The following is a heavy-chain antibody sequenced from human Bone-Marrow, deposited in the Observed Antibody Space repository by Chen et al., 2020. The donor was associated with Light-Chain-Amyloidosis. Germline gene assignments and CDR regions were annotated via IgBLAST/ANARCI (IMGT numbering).Heavy chain of an antibody. CDR1: GFTFNNYA. D-gene: IGHD6-19*01. CDR3: AKCKQSNGNDAIDI. V-gene: IGHV3-23*01. J-gene: IGHJ3*02. Sequence: LLESGGGLVQPGGSLRLSCAASGFTFNNYAMSWVPQAQGKGLEGVATIRGCGVVTFSTDSVKGRFTISRDNSRDTLYLQMNSLRADDTATYYCAKCKQSNGNDAIDIWAQGTMVTVSS. CDR2: IRGCGVVT.